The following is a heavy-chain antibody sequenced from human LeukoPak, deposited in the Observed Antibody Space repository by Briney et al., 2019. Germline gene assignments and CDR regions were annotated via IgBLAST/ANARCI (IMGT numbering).Heavy chain of an antibody. CDR2: ISGDGGST. CDR1: GFTFDDYA. Sequence: PGGSLRLSCAASGFTFDDYAMHWVRQAPGKGLEWVSLISGDGGSTYYADSVKGRFTISRDNSKNSLYLQMNSLRTEDTALYYYAKDKRFRSSSLDYWGQGTLVTVSS. V-gene: IGHV3-43*02. D-gene: IGHD6-13*01. CDR3: AKDKRFRSSSLDY. J-gene: IGHJ4*02.